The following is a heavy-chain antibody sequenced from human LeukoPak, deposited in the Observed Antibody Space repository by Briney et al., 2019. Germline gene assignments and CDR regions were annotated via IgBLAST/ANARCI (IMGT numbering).Heavy chain of an antibody. V-gene: IGHV4-4*07. Sequence: SETLSLTCTVSGGSIISNYWSWIRQSAGTGLEWIGRIYGSGITDYNPSLKSRVTMSLNTSRKQFSLRLTSVTAADTAVYYCARLKFYDSTGYSPGYYMDVWGKGTTVSVFS. J-gene: IGHJ6*03. CDR1: GGSIISNY. CDR3: ARLKFYDSTGYSPGYYMDV. D-gene: IGHD3-22*01. CDR2: IYGSGIT.